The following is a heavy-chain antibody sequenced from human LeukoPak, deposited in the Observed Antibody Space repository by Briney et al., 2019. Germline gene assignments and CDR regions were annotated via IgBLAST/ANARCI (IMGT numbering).Heavy chain of an antibody. Sequence: GGSLRLSCAASGFTFSSYAMSWVRQAPGMGLEWVSAISGSGGSTYYADSVKGRFTISRDNSKNTLYLQMNSLRAEDTAVYYCAKVWWELPKPYSDYWGQGTLVTVSS. CDR3: AKVWWELPKPYSDY. D-gene: IGHD1-26*01. V-gene: IGHV3-23*01. CDR1: GFTFSSYA. CDR2: ISGSGGST. J-gene: IGHJ4*02.